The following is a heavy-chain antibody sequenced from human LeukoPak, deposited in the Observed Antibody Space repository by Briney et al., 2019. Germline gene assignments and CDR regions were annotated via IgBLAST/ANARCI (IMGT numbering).Heavy chain of an antibody. V-gene: IGHV3-66*01. D-gene: IGHD5-18*01. CDR2: IYSGGST. J-gene: IGHJ4*02. CDR1: GFSVSSNY. CDR3: ARGYSYGYARYFDY. Sequence: AGGSLRLSCAASGFSVSSNYKSWVRQAPGKGLEWVSVIYSGGSTHYADSVKGRFTISRDNSKNTLYLQMNSLRAEDTAVYYCARGYSYGYARYFDYWGQGTLVTVSS.